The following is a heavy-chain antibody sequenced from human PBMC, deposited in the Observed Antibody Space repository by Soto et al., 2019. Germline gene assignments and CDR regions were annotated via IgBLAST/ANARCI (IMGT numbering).Heavy chain of an antibody. CDR1: GCSISNFY. V-gene: IGHV4-59*01. J-gene: IGHJ4*02. Sequence: SETLSLTCTFCGCSISNFYWSWIRQPPGKGLEWIGYIYYSGTTSYNPSLNSRVTISVDTSKNQFSLKLNSVTAADTAVYYCARESYYGSGATVVGYWGLGTLVTVSS. D-gene: IGHD3-10*01. CDR3: ARESYYGSGATVVGY. CDR2: IYYSGTT.